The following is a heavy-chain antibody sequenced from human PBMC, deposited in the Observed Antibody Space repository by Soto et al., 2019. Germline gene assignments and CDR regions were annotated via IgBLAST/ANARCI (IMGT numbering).Heavy chain of an antibody. J-gene: IGHJ4*02. D-gene: IGHD4-17*01. Sequence: QVQLVQSGAEVKKPGSSVKVSCTASGGTFNSYTIHWVRQAPGQGLEWVGRVNPIVGMSNSAQKFQGRVTITADKSTSKAYMDLTSLKSEDTAVYYCAAEYGGNSAWGQGTLVTVSS. CDR1: GGTFNSYT. V-gene: IGHV1-69*02. CDR2: VNPIVGMS. CDR3: AAEYGGNSA.